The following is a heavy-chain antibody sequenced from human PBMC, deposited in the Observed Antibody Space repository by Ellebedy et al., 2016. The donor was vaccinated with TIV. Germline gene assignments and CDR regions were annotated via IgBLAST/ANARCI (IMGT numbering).Heavy chain of an antibody. CDR3: ARVDDCSGGTCYDKGFDY. V-gene: IGHV3-48*01. J-gene: IGHJ4*02. Sequence: GESLKISCAASGFTFTTYSMNWVRQAPGKGLEWVSYISRDSSSIFYADSVKGRFTISRDTAKNSLYLQMTSLRAEDTAVYYCARVDDCSGGTCYDKGFDYWGQGTLVTVSS. CDR2: ISRDSSSI. D-gene: IGHD2-15*01. CDR1: GFTFTTYS.